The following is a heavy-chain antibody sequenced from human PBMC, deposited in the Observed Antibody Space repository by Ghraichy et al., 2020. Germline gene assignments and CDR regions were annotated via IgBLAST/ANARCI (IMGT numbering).Heavy chain of an antibody. Sequence: GESLNISCAASGFTFSDYYMSWIRQAPGKGLEWVSYISSSGSTIYYADSLKGRFTISRDNAKNSLYLQMNSLRAEDTAVYYCARVGSYYVYYYGMDVWGQGTTVTVSS. V-gene: IGHV3-11*01. D-gene: IGHD1-26*01. CDR3: ARVGSYYVYYYGMDV. CDR2: ISSSGSTI. CDR1: GFTFSDYY. J-gene: IGHJ6*02.